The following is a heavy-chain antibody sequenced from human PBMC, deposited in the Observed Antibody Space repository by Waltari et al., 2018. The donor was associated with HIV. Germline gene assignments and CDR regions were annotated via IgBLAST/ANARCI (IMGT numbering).Heavy chain of an antibody. CDR1: GGSFSGYY. V-gene: IGHV4-34*01. CDR3: SREGYGGNPANDFDF. J-gene: IGHJ4*02. CDR2: ANHSGNI. D-gene: IGHD2-15*01. Sequence: QVQLQQSGAGLLKPSETLSLTCTVSGGSFSGYYWSWIRQPPGQGLEWIGEANHSGNINYNPSLKSRLIISVDTSKSQFSLRPKSVTAADTAVYYCSREGYGGNPANDFDFWGQGTLVSVSS.